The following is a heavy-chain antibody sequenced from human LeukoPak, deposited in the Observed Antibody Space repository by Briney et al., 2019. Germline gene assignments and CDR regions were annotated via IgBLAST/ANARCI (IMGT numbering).Heavy chain of an antibody. D-gene: IGHD4/OR15-4a*01. J-gene: IGHJ3*02. V-gene: IGHV1-69*05. Sequence: SVKVSCKTSGDAYSNFAINWVRQAPGQRLEWVGGIVPIFGPTNYAPKFQGRVTITKDEYPTVVYMELSRLTSEDTAVYYCASLRANYQGLDAFDMWGQGTLVIVSS. CDR2: IVPIFGPT. CDR3: ASLRANYQGLDAFDM. CDR1: GDAYSNFA.